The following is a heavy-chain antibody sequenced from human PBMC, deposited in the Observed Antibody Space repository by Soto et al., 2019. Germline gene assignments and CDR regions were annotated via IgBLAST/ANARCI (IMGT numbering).Heavy chain of an antibody. CDR3: ATGSARAYYYYYGMDV. D-gene: IGHD6-25*01. Sequence: ASVKVSCKVSGYTLTELSMHWVRQAPGKGLEWMGGFDPEDGETIYAQKFQGRVTMTEDTSTDTAYMELSSLRSEDTAVYYCATGSARAYYYYYGMDVWGQGTTVNVSS. CDR1: GYTLTELS. J-gene: IGHJ6*02. CDR2: FDPEDGET. V-gene: IGHV1-24*01.